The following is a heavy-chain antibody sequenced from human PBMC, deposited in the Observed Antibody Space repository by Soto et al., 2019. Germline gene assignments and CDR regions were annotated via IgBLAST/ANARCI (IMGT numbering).Heavy chain of an antibody. V-gene: IGHV1-69*13. CDR2: IIPIFGTA. D-gene: IGHD3-3*01. Sequence: SVTVSCKASGCTFSSYAISWVRQAPGQGLEWMGGIIPIFGTANYAQKFQGRVTITADESTSTAYMELSSLRSGDTAVYYCARISKPYYDFWSGYFDWGQGTLVTVSS. CDR3: ARISKPYYDFWSGYFD. CDR1: GCTFSSYA. J-gene: IGHJ4*02.